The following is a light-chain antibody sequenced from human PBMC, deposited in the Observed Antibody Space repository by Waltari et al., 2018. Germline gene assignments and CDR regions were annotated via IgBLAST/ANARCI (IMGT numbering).Light chain of an antibody. CDR3: SSQSSNDVVL. Sequence: QSALTQPASVSGSPGQSVTIFCAGTSNDVGGYNSVSWYQEHPAQAPRVIIYDVSHRPSGVSDRFSGSKSGNTASLTISGLQAEDEADYYCSSQSSNDVVLFGGGTKLTVL. CDR2: DVS. V-gene: IGLV2-14*01. J-gene: IGLJ2*01. CDR1: SNDVGGYNS.